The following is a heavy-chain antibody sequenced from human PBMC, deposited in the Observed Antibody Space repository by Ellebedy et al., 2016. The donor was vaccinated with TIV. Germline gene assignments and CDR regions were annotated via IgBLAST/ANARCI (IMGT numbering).Heavy chain of an antibody. V-gene: IGHV3-33*01. D-gene: IGHD7-27*01. CDR3: ASWDFDY. J-gene: IGHJ4*02. CDR2: IWYDGSIK. CDR1: GLTFSRYG. Sequence: PGGSLRLSCAASGLTFSRYGMHWIRQAPDKGLEWVAVIWYDGSIKYLADSVKGRFTISRYNFNNTLYLQMNSLRAEDTAVYWCASWDFDYWGQGTLVTVSS.